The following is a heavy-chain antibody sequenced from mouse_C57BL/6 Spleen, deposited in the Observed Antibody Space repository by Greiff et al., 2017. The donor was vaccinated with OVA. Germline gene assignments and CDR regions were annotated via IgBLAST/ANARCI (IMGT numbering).Heavy chain of an antibody. V-gene: IGHV1-53*01. CDR3: ARGDYYGSSYYFDY. J-gene: IGHJ2*01. CDR1: GYTFTSYW. Sequence: VKLMESGTELVKPGASVKLSCKASGYTFTSYWMHWVKQRPGQGLEWIGNINPSNGGTNYNEKFKSKATLTVDKSSSTAYMQLSSLTSEDSAVYYCARGDYYGSSYYFDYWGQGTTLTVSS. D-gene: IGHD1-1*01. CDR2: INPSNGGT.